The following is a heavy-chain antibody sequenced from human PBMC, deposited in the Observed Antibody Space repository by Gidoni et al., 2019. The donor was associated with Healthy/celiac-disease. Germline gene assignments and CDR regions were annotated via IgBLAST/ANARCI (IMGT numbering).Heavy chain of an antibody. CDR1: GYTHTDLS. D-gene: IGHD3-22*01. J-gene: IGHJ4*02. Sequence: QLQLVQSGAEVKKPWATVNVSCKVSGYTHTDLSMHWVRQAPGKGLEWMGGFDPEDGETIYAQKFQGRVTRTEDTSTDTAYMELSSLRSEDTAVYYCATSPLRYYDSSGYYYGWGQGTLVTVSS. CDR3: ATSPLRYYDSSGYYYG. V-gene: IGHV1-24*01. CDR2: FDPEDGET.